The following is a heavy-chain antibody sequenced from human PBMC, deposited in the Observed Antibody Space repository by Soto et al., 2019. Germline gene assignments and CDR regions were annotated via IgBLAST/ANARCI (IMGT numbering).Heavy chain of an antibody. CDR3: AKEMIASTLADFFDY. J-gene: IGHJ4*02. Sequence: EVQLLESGGGLIQPGGSLRLSCEASGFTFSNYGMTWVRQAPGKGLEWVSIISGSGDRAFYADPVKGRFTISRDNSKNTLYLQMNSLSADDTAIYYCAKEMIASTLADFFDYCGQGILVTVSS. CDR1: GFTFSNYG. V-gene: IGHV3-23*01. CDR2: ISGSGDRA. D-gene: IGHD2-21*01.